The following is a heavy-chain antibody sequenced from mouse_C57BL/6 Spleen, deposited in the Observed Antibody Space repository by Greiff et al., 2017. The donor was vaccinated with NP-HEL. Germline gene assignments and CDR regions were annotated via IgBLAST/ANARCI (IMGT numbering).Heavy chain of an antibody. Sequence: QVQLQQSGAELVRPGASVKLSCKASGYTFTDYYINWVKQRPGQGLEWIARIYPGSGNTYYNEKFKGKATLTAEKSSSTAYMQLSSLTSEDSAVYFCARQIYYYGSSYWYFDVWGTGTTVTVSS. V-gene: IGHV1-76*01. J-gene: IGHJ1*03. CDR1: GYTFTDYY. CDR3: ARQIYYYGSSYWYFDV. CDR2: IYPGSGNT. D-gene: IGHD1-1*01.